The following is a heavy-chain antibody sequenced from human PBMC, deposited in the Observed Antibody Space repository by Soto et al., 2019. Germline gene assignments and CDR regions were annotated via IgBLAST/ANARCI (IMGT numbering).Heavy chain of an antibody. V-gene: IGHV3-43*01. CDR3: AKDRYSGYVGENLYDY. D-gene: IGHD5-12*01. CDR1: GFTFDDYT. CDR2: ISWDGGST. J-gene: IGHJ4*02. Sequence: DVQLVESGGVVVQPGGSLRLSCAASGFTFDDYTMHWVRQAPGKGLEWVSLISWDGGSTYYADSVKGRFTISRDNSKNSLYLQMNGLRTEDTALYYCAKDRYSGYVGENLYDYWGQGTLVTVSS.